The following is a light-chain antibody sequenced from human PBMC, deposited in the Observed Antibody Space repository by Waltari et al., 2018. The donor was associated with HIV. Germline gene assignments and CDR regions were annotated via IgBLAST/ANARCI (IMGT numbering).Light chain of an antibody. CDR3: SSYTSPNNLL. CDR1: TTDISSYDF. V-gene: IGLV2-14*01. Sequence: QSALTQPASVSAFPGQSITISCTGNTTDISSYDFVSWYRQNPGKAPQLVMYSVNTRPSESSSRLSGVKSGNTASLRISGLQFEDEAEYFCSSYTSPNNLLFGGGTKLTV. J-gene: IGLJ3*02. CDR2: SVN.